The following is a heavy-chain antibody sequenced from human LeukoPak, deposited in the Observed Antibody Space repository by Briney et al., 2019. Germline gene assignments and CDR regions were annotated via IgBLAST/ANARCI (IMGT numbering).Heavy chain of an antibody. D-gene: IGHD2-15*01. CDR3: VRSSTYHLFDD. CDR1: GGSISSFY. J-gene: IGHJ4*02. V-gene: IGHV4-59*08. Sequence: SETLSLTCTVSGGSISSFYCSWIRQPPGKGLEWIGYMYYSGSTNYNPSLKSRVTISVDMSKNQFSLKLSSVTAADTAVYYCVRSSTYHLFDDWGQGTLVTVSS. CDR2: MYYSGST.